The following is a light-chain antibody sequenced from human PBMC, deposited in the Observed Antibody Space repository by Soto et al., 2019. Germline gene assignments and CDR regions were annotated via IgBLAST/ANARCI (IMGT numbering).Light chain of an antibody. Sequence: IQMTQSPPSLSASVGDTVTITCRASQDIYTYVGWFQQRPGKAPQSLIYRSSSLHSGVPSRFSGRRSGTEFTLTINGLQPEDLATYYCQQYNSYPWTFGRGTRVEIK. CDR2: RSS. J-gene: IGKJ1*01. CDR1: QDIYTY. V-gene: IGKV1-16*01. CDR3: QQYNSYPWT.